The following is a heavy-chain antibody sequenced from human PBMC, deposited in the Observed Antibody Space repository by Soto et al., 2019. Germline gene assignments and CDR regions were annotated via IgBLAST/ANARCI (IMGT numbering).Heavy chain of an antibody. CDR1: GFTFSSYA. CDR3: ATLGYCSGGSCLGAPYGMDF. Sequence: HPGGSLRLSCAASGFTFSSYAMNWVRQAPGKGLEWVSGISGSGGSTYYADSVKGRFTISRDNSKNTLYLQMNSLRAEDTAVYYCATLGYCSGGSCLGAPYGMDFWCQGTTVTVSS. D-gene: IGHD2-15*01. CDR2: ISGSGGST. V-gene: IGHV3-23*01. J-gene: IGHJ6*02.